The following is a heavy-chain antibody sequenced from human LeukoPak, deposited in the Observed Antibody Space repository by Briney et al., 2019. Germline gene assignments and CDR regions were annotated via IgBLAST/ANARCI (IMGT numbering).Heavy chain of an antibody. J-gene: IGHJ4*02. D-gene: IGHD5-24*01. CDR3: ARVAATIGYFDY. CDR2: IYSGGST. V-gene: IGHV3-66*02. Sequence: GGSLRLSCAASGFTVSSNYMSWVRQAPGKGLEWVSVIYSGGSTYYADSVKGRFTISRDNSKNTLYLQMNSLRAEDTAVYYCARVAATIGYFDYWGQGTLVTVSS. CDR1: GFTVSSNY.